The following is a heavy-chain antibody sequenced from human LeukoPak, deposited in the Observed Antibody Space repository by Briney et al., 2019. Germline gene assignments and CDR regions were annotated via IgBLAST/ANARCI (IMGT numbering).Heavy chain of an antibody. CDR2: ISSSGSTI. J-gene: IGHJ4*02. V-gene: IGHV3-48*03. CDR3: ATHSVGVLPIATFNY. D-gene: IGHD2-2*01. CDR1: GFTFSSYE. Sequence: PGGSLRLSCAASGFTFSSYEMNWVRQAPEKGLEWVSYISSSGSTIYYADSVKGRFTISRDNAKDSLYLQMNSLRAEDTAVYYCATHSVGVLPIATFNYWGQGTLVTVSS.